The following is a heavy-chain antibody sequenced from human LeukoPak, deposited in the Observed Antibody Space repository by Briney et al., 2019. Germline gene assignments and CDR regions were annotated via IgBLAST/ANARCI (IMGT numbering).Heavy chain of an antibody. J-gene: IGHJ4*02. CDR1: GGSFSGYY. CDR2: INHSGST. CDR3: ARLVVGAVAFDY. D-gene: IGHD1-26*01. V-gene: IGHV4-34*01. Sequence: SETLSLTCAVYGGSFSGYYWSWIRQPPGKGLEWIGEINHSGSTNCNPSLKSRVTISVDTSKNQFSLKLSSVTAADTAVYYCARLVVGAVAFDYWGQGTLVTVSS.